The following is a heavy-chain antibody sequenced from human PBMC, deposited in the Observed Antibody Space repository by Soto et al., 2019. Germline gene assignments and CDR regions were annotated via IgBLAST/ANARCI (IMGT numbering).Heavy chain of an antibody. D-gene: IGHD1-26*01. CDR1: GGTFSSYF. V-gene: IGHV1-69*01. J-gene: IGHJ6*02. CDR2: IIPIFGTT. Sequence: GGPVKGSRQAFGGTFSSYFVSWGRQAPRQGLEWMGGIIPIFGTTKYALRFQGRVRINADASTGTAYMDLSSLRSDDTAVYYCARAGSGSYHSFYGMDVWGQGTKVTVSS. CDR3: ARAGSGSYHSFYGMDV.